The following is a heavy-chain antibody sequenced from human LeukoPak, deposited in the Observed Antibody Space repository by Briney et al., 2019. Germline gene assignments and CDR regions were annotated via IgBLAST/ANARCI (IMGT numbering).Heavy chain of an antibody. J-gene: IGHJ5*02. CDR2: IYYSGST. Sequence: SETLSLTCTVSGCSISSYYWCWIRQPPRKGLEWIGYIYYSGSTNYNPSLKSRVTISVDTSKNQISLKLSSVTAADTAVYYCARQAGIAVAGMNWFDPWGQGTLGTVSS. D-gene: IGHD6-19*01. V-gene: IGHV4-59*08. CDR3: ARQAGIAVAGMNWFDP. CDR1: GCSISSYY.